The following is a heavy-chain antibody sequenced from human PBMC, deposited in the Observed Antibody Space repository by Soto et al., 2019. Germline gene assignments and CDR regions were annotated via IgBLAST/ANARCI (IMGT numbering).Heavy chain of an antibody. D-gene: IGHD5-12*01. CDR3: AGDGGGYKITLRYFDY. CDR2: ISYDGSNK. V-gene: IGHV3-30-3*01. Sequence: GALRLSCAASGFTFSSYAMHWVRQAPGKGLEWVAVISYDGSNKYYADSVKGRFTISRDNSKNTLYLQMNSLRAEDTAVYYCAGDGGGYKITLRYFDYWGQGTLVTVSS. J-gene: IGHJ4*02. CDR1: GFTFSSYA.